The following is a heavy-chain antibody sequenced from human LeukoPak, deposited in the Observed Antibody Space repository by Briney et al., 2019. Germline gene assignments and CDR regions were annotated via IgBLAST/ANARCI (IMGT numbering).Heavy chain of an antibody. CDR2: ISGSGGST. CDR3: AKLTTYYYDSSGFDY. CDR1: GFTFGDYA. D-gene: IGHD3-22*01. V-gene: IGHV3-23*01. Sequence: GGSLRLSCTASGFTFGDYAMSWVRQAPGKGLEWVSAISGSGGSTYYADSVKGRFTISRDNSKNTLYLQMNSLRAEDTAVYYCAKLTTYYYDSSGFDYWGQGTLVTVSS. J-gene: IGHJ4*02.